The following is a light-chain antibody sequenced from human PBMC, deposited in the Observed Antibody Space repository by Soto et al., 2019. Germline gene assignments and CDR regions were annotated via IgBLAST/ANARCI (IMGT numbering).Light chain of an antibody. V-gene: IGLV1-51*01. CDR2: DNN. CDR1: SSNIGNNY. CDR3: GTWDSSLSAGI. J-gene: IGLJ1*01. Sequence: QSVLTQPPPVSAAPGQKVTISCSGSSSNIGNNYVSWYQQLPGTAPKLLIYDNNKRPSGIPDRFSGCKSGTSATLGITGLQTGDEADYYCGTWDSSLSAGIFGTGTKVTVL.